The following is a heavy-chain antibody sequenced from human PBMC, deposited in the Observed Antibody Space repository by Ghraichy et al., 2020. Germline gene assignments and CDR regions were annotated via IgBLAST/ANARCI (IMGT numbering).Heavy chain of an antibody. CDR2: ISTTNTI. CDR1: GFTLSTYN. V-gene: IGHV3-48*02. Sequence: RGSLRLSCVASGFTLSTYNMNWVRQAPGKGLEWISYISTTNTIYYADSVRGRFTISRDNAKNSLYLQMNSLRDEDTAVYHCVRDYDWGFDYWGQGILVTVSS. D-gene: IGHD7-27*01. CDR3: VRDYDWGFDY. J-gene: IGHJ4*02.